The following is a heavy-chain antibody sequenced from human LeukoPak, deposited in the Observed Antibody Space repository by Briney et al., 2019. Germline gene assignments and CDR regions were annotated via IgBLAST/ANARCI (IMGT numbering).Heavy chain of an antibody. V-gene: IGHV3-33*01. CDR3: ARDRGWDYYDSSGYPPMDV. Sequence: GGSLRLSCATSGFSFSNFGMDWVRQAPGRGLEWVAVIWSDGSNQRYADSVKGRFTISRDNSRKTLYLQMNSLRAEDTAVYYCARDRGWDYYDSSGYPPMDVWGQGTTVTVSS. CDR2: IWSDGSNQ. J-gene: IGHJ6*02. CDR1: GFSFSNFG. D-gene: IGHD3-22*01.